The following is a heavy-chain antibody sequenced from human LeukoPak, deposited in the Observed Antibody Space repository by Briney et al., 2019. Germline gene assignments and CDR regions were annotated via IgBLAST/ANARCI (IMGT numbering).Heavy chain of an antibody. V-gene: IGHV4-39*01. D-gene: IGHD2-2*01. CDR2: IYYSGST. J-gene: IGHJ4*02. CDR3: ARAGQGYCTSASCYLSLDY. Sequence: SETLSLTCTVSGGSISSSSYYWGWIRQPPGKGLEWIGSIYYSGSTYYNPSLKSRVTISVDTSKNQFSLKLSSVTAADTAVYYCARAGQGYCTSASCYLSLDYWGQGTLVTVSS. CDR1: GGSISSSSYY.